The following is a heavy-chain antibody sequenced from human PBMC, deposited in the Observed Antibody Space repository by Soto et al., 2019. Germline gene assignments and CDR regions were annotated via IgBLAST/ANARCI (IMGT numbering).Heavy chain of an antibody. CDR2: ISYVGSNK. V-gene: IGHV3-30-3*01. D-gene: IGHD2-2*01. J-gene: IGHJ6*02. CDR1: GFTFSSYA. Sequence: GGSLRLSCAASGFTFSSYAMHWVRQAPGKGLEWVAVISYVGSNKYYADSVKGRFTISRDDSKNTLYLQMNSLRAEDTAVYYCARGKYCTSTRCYYYGMDVWGQGTTVTVSS. CDR3: ARGKYCTSTRCYYYGMDV.